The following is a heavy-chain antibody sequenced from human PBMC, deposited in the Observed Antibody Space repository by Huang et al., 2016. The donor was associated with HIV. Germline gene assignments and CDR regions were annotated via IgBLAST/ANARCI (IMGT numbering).Heavy chain of an antibody. CDR1: GFTFTNYA. V-gene: IGHV3-30*04. Sequence: QVQLVESGGGLVQPGRSLRLSCAASGFTFTNYAIHWVRQAPGKGLDGVAFISYDGRNKVYADCVKGRFTISRDNSKSTLYLLMNSLRVDDTALYYCARSAVPGDGDWFDPWGQGTLVTVSS. CDR2: ISYDGRNK. CDR3: ARSAVPGDGDWFDP. D-gene: IGHD6-19*01. J-gene: IGHJ5*02.